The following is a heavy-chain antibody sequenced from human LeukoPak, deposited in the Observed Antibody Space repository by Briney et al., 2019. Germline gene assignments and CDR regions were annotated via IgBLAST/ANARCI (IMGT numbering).Heavy chain of an antibody. D-gene: IGHD2-21*02. CDR1: GFTFGAYT. CDR2: IFSRSESI. Sequence: GGSLRLSCAASGFTFGAYTINWVRQAPGKGLEWVPCIFSRSESILYADSVKGRFTISRDNAKNSLYLQMDSLRVEDTAVYYWARDFSHRSDTPLFDYGGKEPLVTV. J-gene: IGHJ4*02. V-gene: IGHV3-21*01. CDR3: ARDFSHRSDTPLFDY.